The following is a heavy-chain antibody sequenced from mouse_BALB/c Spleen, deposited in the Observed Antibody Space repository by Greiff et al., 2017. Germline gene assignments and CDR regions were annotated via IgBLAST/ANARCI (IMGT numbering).Heavy chain of an antibody. V-gene: IGHV5-17*02. CDR1: GFTFSSFG. Sequence: VQLQQSGGGLVQPGGSRKLSCAASGFTFSSFGMHWVRQAPEKGLEWVAYVSSGSSTIYYADTVKGRFTISRDNPKNTLFLQMTSLRSEDTAMYNCARSSDYGSGYGTFMDYWGQGTSVTVSS. CDR2: VSSGSSTI. J-gene: IGHJ4*01. CDR3: ARSSDYGSGYGTFMDY. D-gene: IGHD1-1*01.